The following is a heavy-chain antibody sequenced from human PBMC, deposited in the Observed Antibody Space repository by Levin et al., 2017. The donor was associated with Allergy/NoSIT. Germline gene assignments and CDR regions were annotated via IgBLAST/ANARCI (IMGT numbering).Heavy chain of an antibody. CDR2: IYSGGST. J-gene: IGHJ2*01. Sequence: GGSLRLSCAASGFTVSSNYMSWVRQAPGKGLEWVSVIYSGGSTYYADSVKGRFTISRDNSKNTLYLQMNSLRAEDTAVYYCARGGGYNFWYFDLWGRGTLVTVSS. CDR1: GFTVSSNY. V-gene: IGHV3-53*01. CDR3: ARGGGYNFWYFDL. D-gene: IGHD5-24*01.